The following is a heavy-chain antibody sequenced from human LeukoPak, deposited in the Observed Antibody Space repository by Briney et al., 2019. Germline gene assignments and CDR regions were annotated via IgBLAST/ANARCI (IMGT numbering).Heavy chain of an antibody. CDR1: GYTFTGYY. CDR3: ARGGVGATGIGAFDI. CDR2: INPNSGGT. J-gene: IGHJ3*02. V-gene: IGHV1-2*02. D-gene: IGHD1-26*01. Sequence: ASVKVSCKASGYTFTGYYMHWVRQAPGQGLEWMGWINPNSGGTNYAQKFQGRVTMTRDTSISTAYMELSRLRSDDTAVYYCARGGVGATGIGAFDIWGQGTMVTVSS.